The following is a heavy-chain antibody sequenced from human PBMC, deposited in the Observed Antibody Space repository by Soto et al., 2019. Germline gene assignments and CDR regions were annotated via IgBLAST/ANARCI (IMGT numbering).Heavy chain of an antibody. J-gene: IGHJ4*02. Sequence: PGGSLRLSCAASGFTFSSYSMNGVRQAPGKGLEWVSSISSSSSYIYYADSVKGRFTIFRDNAKNSLYLQMNSLRAEDTAVYYCARDYGVLGSGWYAPNDYWGQGALVTVSS. CDR2: ISSSSSYI. CDR3: ARDYGVLGSGWYAPNDY. V-gene: IGHV3-21*01. CDR1: GFTFSSYS. D-gene: IGHD6-19*01.